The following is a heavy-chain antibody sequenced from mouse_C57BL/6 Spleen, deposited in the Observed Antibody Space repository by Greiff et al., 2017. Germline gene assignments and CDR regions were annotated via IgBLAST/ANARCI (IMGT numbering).Heavy chain of an antibody. CDR3: AITGPFAY. CDR1: GFTFSDYG. V-gene: IGHV5-17*01. Sequence: EVKLMESGGGLVKPGGSLKLSCAASGFTFSDYGMHWVRQAPEKGLEWVAYISSGSSTIYYADTVKGRFTISRDNAKNNLFLQMTSLRSEDTAMYYCAITGPFAYWGQGTLVTVSA. D-gene: IGHD4-1*01. J-gene: IGHJ3*01. CDR2: ISSGSSTI.